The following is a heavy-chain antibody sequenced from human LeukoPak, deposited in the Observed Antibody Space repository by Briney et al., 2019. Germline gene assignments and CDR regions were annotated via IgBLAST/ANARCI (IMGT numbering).Heavy chain of an antibody. J-gene: IGHJ4*02. CDR1: GFTFSSYA. CDR3: AKEGHYDFWSGYYGHYFDY. Sequence: GGSLRLSCAASGFTFSSYAMSWVRQAPGKGLEWVSAISGSGGSTYYADSVKGRFTISRDNSKNTLYLQMNSLRAEDTAVYYCAKEGHYDFWSGYYGHYFDYWGQGTLVTVSS. V-gene: IGHV3-23*01. CDR2: ISGSGGST. D-gene: IGHD3-3*01.